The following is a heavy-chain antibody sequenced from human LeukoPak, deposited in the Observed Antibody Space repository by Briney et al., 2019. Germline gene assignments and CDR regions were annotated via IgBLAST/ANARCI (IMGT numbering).Heavy chain of an antibody. Sequence: ASVKVSCKASGYTFTKYAMNWVRQAPGQGLEWMGWINPNSGGTNYAQKFQGRVTMTRDTSISTAYMELSRLRSDDTAVYYCARCRHMVRGVIGHKTFDYWGQGTLVTVSS. J-gene: IGHJ4*02. V-gene: IGHV1-2*02. CDR1: GYTFTKYA. D-gene: IGHD3-10*01. CDR3: ARCRHMVRGVIGHKTFDY. CDR2: INPNSGGT.